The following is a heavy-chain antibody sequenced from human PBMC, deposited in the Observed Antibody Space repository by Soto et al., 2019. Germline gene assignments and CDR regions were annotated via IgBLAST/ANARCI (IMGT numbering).Heavy chain of an antibody. V-gene: IGHV4-59*01. CDR2: IYYSGST. Sequence: QVQLQESGPGLVKPSETLSLTCTVSGGSISSYYWSWIRQPPGKGLEWIGYIYYSGSTNYNPPLKSRVIQAVDTSKNKLSQKLSSVTAADTAVYYCAIVDNKTAWYYYMDVLGKGTKVTVSS. D-gene: IGHD1-1*01. CDR1: GGSISSYY. CDR3: AIVDNKTAWYYYMDV. J-gene: IGHJ6*03.